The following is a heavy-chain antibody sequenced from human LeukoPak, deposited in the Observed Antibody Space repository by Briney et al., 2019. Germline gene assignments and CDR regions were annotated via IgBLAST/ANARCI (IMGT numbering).Heavy chain of an antibody. Sequence: QHGGSLRLSCAASGFTFSSYAMSWVRQAPGKGLQWVSAISGSGGSTDYADSVKGRFTISRDNSKNTLYLQMKSLRAEDTAVYYCARAVAGTGYNFNYWGQGTLVTVSS. CDR3: ARAVAGTGYNFNY. CDR2: ISGSGGST. J-gene: IGHJ4*02. D-gene: IGHD6-19*01. V-gene: IGHV3-23*01. CDR1: GFTFSSYA.